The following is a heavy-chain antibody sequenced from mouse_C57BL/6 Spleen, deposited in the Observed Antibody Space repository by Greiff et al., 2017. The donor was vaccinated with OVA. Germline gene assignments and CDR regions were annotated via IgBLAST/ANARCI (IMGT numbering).Heavy chain of an antibody. CDR1: GFTFSNYW. J-gene: IGHJ1*03. Sequence: EVKLMESGGGLVQPGGSMKLSCVASGFTFSNYWMNWVRQSPEKGLEWVAQIRLKSDNYATHYAESVKGRFTISRDDSKSSVYLQMNNLRAEDTGIYYCTLYQEVYWYFDVWGTGTTVTVSS. CDR3: TLYQEVYWYFDV. CDR2: IRLKSDNYAT. V-gene: IGHV6-3*01. D-gene: IGHD1-1*01.